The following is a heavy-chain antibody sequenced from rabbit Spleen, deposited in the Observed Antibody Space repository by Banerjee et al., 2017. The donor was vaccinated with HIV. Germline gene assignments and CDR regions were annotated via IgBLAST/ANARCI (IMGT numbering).Heavy chain of an antibody. V-gene: IGHV1S40*01. J-gene: IGHJ4*01. CDR3: ARGSATMTMVITGYYFNL. Sequence: QSLEESGGDLVKPGASLTLTCTASGFAFSSRYYMCWVRQAPGKGLEWIACIYDGSSTSTKYATWAKGRFTISKTSSTTVTLQMTSLTVADTATYFCARGSATMTMVITGYYFNLWGPGTLVPVS. CDR2: IYDGSSTST. CDR1: GFAFSSRYY. D-gene: IGHD2-1*01.